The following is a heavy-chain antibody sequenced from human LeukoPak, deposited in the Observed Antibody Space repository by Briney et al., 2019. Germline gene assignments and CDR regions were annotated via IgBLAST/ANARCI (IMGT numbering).Heavy chain of an antibody. D-gene: IGHD6-6*01. CDR3: ARALYSSSSEAGGRY. Sequence: GPSVKVSCKASGYTFTGYYLHWVRQAPGQGLEWMGWIHPNSGGTNYAQKFQGRVTMTRDTSISTAYLDLSRPRSDDTAVYYCARALYSSSSEAGGRYWGQGTLVTVSS. CDR2: IHPNSGGT. CDR1: GYTFTGYY. V-gene: IGHV1-2*02. J-gene: IGHJ4*02.